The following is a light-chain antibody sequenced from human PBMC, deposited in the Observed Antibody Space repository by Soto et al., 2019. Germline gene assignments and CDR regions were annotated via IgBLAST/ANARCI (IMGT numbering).Light chain of an antibody. Sequence: EIVLTQSPASLSLSPGERATLSCRASQSVSSHLAWFQQRPGQAPRLLIYVASNRATGIPARFGGSGSGTNFTLTISSLEPEDFAVYYCPQRSNWPPVLTFGGGTKVEIK. J-gene: IGKJ4*01. CDR3: PQRSNWPPVLT. CDR2: VAS. CDR1: QSVSSH. V-gene: IGKV3-11*01.